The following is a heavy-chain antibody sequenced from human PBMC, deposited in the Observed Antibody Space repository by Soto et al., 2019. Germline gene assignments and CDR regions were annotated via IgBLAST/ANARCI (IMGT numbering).Heavy chain of an antibody. CDR1: GYTFINYG. Sequence: QVQLVQSGAEVKKPGASVRVSCKTSGYTFINYGITWVRQAPGQGLEWMGWLSAYNGDTSSSEKLQDRFTMTTDTSTNPVYMDLRSLTSVNTAVYYCARWSAIVGGAEALDVWGQGTMVIVSS. J-gene: IGHJ3*01. V-gene: IGHV1-18*01. D-gene: IGHD1-26*01. CDR2: LSAYNGDT. CDR3: ARWSAIVGGAEALDV.